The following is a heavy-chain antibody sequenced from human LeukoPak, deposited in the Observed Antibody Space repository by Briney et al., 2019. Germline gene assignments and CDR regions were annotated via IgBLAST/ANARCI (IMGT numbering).Heavy chain of an antibody. CDR1: GFTFSSYS. V-gene: IGHV3-21*01. CDR3: ARESRRVGEGDFDF. D-gene: IGHD1-26*01. CDR2: VSSSSSYI. Sequence: SGGSLRLSCAASGFTFSSYSMNWVRQAPGKGLEWVSSVSSSSSYIYYADSVKGRFTISRDNAKNSLYLQMNSLRAEDTAVYYCARESRRVGEGDFDFWGQGTLVTVSS. J-gene: IGHJ4*02.